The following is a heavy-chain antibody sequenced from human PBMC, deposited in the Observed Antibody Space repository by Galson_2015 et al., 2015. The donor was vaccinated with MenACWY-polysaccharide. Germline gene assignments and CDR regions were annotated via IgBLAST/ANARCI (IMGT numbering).Heavy chain of an antibody. Sequence: SLRLSCAASGFTFSSSVMSWVRQAPGKGLERVAVIVGSGANTYYTGSVKGRFIISRDNSKNTVYLQMNSLRAEDTALYYCAKDTLHAAGTANDWGQGTLVTVSS. V-gene: IGHV3-23*01. CDR1: GFTFSSSV. CDR2: IVGSGANT. CDR3: AKDTLHAAGTAND. D-gene: IGHD6-13*01. J-gene: IGHJ4*02.